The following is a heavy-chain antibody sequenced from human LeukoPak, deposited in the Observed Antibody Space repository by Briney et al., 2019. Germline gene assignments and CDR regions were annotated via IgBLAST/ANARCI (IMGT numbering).Heavy chain of an antibody. J-gene: IGHJ6*04. V-gene: IGHV3-74*01. CDR2: ISSDGSST. Sequence: PGGSLRLSCAASGFTFSSYWMHWVRQAPGKGLVWVSRISSDGSSTSYADSVKGRFTISRDNAKNTLYLQMNSLRAEDTAVYYCARDYGSGSYGMDVWGKGTTVTVSS. CDR1: GFTFSSYW. D-gene: IGHD3-10*01. CDR3: ARDYGSGSYGMDV.